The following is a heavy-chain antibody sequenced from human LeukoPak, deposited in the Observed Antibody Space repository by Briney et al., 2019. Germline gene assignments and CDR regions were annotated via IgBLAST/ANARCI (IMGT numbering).Heavy chain of an antibody. D-gene: IGHD2-8*02. CDR3: ARDVSNTCNGDVCDDRFDL. Sequence: GGSLRLSCEASGFTFRRYGMHWVRQAPGKGLEWVAVVWFDGRKEYYIDSVKGRSTIARDNSKNTLYLQMNSLRAEDTSVYYCARDVSNTCNGDVCDDRFDLWGQGILVTVSS. CDR1: GFTFRRYG. V-gene: IGHV3-33*01. CDR2: VWFDGRKE. J-gene: IGHJ4*02.